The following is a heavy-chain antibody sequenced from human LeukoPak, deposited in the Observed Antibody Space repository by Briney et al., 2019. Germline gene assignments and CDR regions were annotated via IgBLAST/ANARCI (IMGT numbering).Heavy chain of an antibody. J-gene: IGHJ6*02. V-gene: IGHV4-39*07. CDR1: GGSICSSSYY. D-gene: IGHD3-3*01. CDR2: INHSGST. Sequence: SETLSLTCTVSGGSICSSSYYWGWIRQPPGKGLEWIVEINHSGSTNYNPSLKSRVTISVDTSKNQFSLKLSSVTAADTAVYYCARTYYDFWSGYYMDPFRMDVWGQGTTVTVSS. CDR3: ARTYYDFWSGYYMDPFRMDV.